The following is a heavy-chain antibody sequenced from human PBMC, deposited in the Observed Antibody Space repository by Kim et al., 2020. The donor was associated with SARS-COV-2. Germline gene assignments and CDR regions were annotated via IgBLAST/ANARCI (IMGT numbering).Heavy chain of an antibody. D-gene: IGHD1-1*01. V-gene: IGHV4-39*01. CDR3: ARLVVGTAATNYFDY. J-gene: IGHJ4*02. Sequence: SETLSLTCTVSGGSISSNSYYWVWIRQSPGTGLEWIGSINYSGKTYYTASLKSRVIASIDTSKNQFSLRLRSVTASDTAVYFCARLVVGTAATNYFDYWGQGSLVTVSS. CDR2: INYSGKT. CDR1: GGSISSNSYY.